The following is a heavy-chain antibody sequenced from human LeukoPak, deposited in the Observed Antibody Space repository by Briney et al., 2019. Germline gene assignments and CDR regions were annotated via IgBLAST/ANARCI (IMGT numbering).Heavy chain of an antibody. J-gene: IGHJ5*02. Sequence: GGSLRLSCAASGFTFSSYWMIWFRQAPGKGLEWVAHINQDGSVKNYVDSVKGRFTISRDNANNLSYLQMNSLRAEDTAVYYCARHTTDNNYSGSGSYYGSSWFDPWGQGTLVTVSS. D-gene: IGHD3-10*01. V-gene: IGHV3-7*01. CDR2: INQDGSVK. CDR1: GFTFSSYW. CDR3: ARHTTDNNYSGSGSYYGSSWFDP.